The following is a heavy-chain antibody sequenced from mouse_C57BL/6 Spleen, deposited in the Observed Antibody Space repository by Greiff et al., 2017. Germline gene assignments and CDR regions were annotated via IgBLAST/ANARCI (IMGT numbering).Heavy chain of an antibody. CDR2: IYPSDSET. V-gene: IGHV1-61*01. Sequence: QVHVKQPGAELVRPGSSVKLSCKASGYTFTSYWMDWVKQRPGQGLEWIGNIYPSDSETHYNQKFKDKATLTVDKSSSTAYMQLSSLTSEDSAVYYCARRDGYDAYAMDYWGQGTSVTVSS. J-gene: IGHJ4*01. D-gene: IGHD2-2*01. CDR3: ARRDGYDAYAMDY. CDR1: GYTFTSYW.